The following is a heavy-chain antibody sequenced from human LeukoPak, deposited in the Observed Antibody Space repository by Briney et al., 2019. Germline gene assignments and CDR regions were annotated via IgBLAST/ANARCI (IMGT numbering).Heavy chain of an antibody. V-gene: IGHV3-49*04. J-gene: IGHJ4*02. CDR1: GFTFSSYS. D-gene: IGHD3-10*01. CDR2: IRSKAYGGTT. Sequence: PGGSLRLSCAASGFTFSSYSMNWVRQAPGKGLEWVGFIRSKAYGGTTEYAASVKGRFTISRDDSKSIAYLQMNSLKTEDTAVYYCTRGGITMHVDYWGQGTLVTVSS. CDR3: TRGGITMHVDY.